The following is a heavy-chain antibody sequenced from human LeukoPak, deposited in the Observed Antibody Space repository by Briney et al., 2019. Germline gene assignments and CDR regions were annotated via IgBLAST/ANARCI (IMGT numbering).Heavy chain of an antibody. Sequence: PSETLSLTCTVSGGSISTYYWSWVRQPAGKGLEWIGRIHTSGSVDYNPSLKSRVTMSVDTPKKQFSLTLSSVTAADTAMYYCAGEGSMTARPFVSIDYWGQGTLVTVSS. CDR3: AGEGSMTARPFVSIDY. CDR1: GGSISTYY. V-gene: IGHV4-4*07. J-gene: IGHJ4*02. CDR2: IHTSGSV. D-gene: IGHD6-6*01.